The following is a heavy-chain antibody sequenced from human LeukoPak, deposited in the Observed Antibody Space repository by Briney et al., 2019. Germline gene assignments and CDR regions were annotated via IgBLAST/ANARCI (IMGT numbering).Heavy chain of an antibody. Sequence: PGGSLRLSCAASVFTFSNAWMSWVRQAPGKGLEWVGRIKSKTDGGTTDYAAPVKGRFTISRDDSKNTLYLQMNSLKTEDTAVYYCTTLVGARGGWFDPWGQGTLVTVSS. CDR2: IKSKTDGGTT. CDR3: TTLVGARGGWFDP. CDR1: VFTFSNAW. D-gene: IGHD1-26*01. J-gene: IGHJ5*02. V-gene: IGHV3-15*01.